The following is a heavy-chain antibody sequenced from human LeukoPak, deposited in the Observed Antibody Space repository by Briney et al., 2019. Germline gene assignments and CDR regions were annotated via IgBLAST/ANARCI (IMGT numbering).Heavy chain of an antibody. CDR1: GFTFSSYS. CDR3: ARDPEYSSSSVDY. V-gene: IGHV3-21*01. D-gene: IGHD6-6*01. Sequence: PGGSLRLSCAASGFTFSSYSMNWVRQAPGKGLEWVSSISSSSSYIYYADSVKGRFTISRDNAKNSLYLQMNSLRAEDTAVYYCARDPEYSSSSVDYWGQGTLVTVSS. CDR2: ISSSSSYI. J-gene: IGHJ4*02.